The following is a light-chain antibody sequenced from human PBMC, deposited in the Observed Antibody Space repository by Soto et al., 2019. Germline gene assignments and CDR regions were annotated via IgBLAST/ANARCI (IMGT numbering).Light chain of an antibody. V-gene: IGLV2-14*01. CDR1: SSDVGDYNY. CDR2: EVS. J-gene: IGLJ1*01. Sequence: QSALTQPASVSGSPGQSITISCTGTSSDVGDYNYVSWYQHHPGKAPKLMIYEVSNRPSGVSNRFSGSKSANTASLTISGLQAEDEADYYCSSYTTSGTLVFGTGTKLTVL. CDR3: SSYTTSGTLV.